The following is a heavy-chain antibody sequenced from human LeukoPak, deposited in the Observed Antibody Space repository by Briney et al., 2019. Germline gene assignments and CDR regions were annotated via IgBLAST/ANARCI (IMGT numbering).Heavy chain of an antibody. V-gene: IGHV3-11*01. CDR3: ATSRAAAFPFDY. J-gene: IGHJ4*02. CDR1: GFTFSDYY. CDR2: ISSSGSTI. D-gene: IGHD6-13*01. Sequence: GGSLRLSCAASGFTFSDYYMSWIRQAPGKGLEWVSYISSSGSTIYYADSVKGRFTISRDNAKNSLYLQMNSLRAEDTAVYYCATSRAAAFPFDYWGQGTLVTVSS.